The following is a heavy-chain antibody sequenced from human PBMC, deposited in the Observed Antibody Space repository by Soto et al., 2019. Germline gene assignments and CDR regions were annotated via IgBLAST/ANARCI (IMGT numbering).Heavy chain of an antibody. V-gene: IGHV6-1*01. J-gene: IGHJ5*02. CDR2: TYYRSKWYN. Sequence: QVQLQQSGPGLVKPSQTLSLTCAISGDSVSSNSAAWNWIRQSPSRGLEWLGRTYYRSKWYNAYAVSVKSPITIHPDTTKSQFSLQLNSVTPEDTAVYYCAKYGDYNGNWFDPWGQGTLVTVSS. CDR1: GDSVSSNSAA. D-gene: IGHD4-17*01. CDR3: AKYGDYNGNWFDP.